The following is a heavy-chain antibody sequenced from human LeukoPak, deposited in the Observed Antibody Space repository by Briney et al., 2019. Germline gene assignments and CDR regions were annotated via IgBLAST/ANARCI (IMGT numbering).Heavy chain of an antibody. V-gene: IGHV3-30*04. D-gene: IGHD6-19*01. CDR3: ARGGSGWYGRFDY. J-gene: IGHJ4*02. CDR1: GFTFSSYE. Sequence: GGSLRLSCAASGFTFSSYEMHWVRQAPGKGLEWVGVISFDGSKKYHADSVMGRFTISRDTSKNTLYLQMTSLRAEDTAAYYCARGGSGWYGRFDYWGQGTLVTVSS. CDR2: ISFDGSKK.